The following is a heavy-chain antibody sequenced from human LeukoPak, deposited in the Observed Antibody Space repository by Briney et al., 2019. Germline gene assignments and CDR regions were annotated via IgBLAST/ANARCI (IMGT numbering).Heavy chain of an antibody. CDR1: GFTFGAYA. D-gene: IGHD2-2*01. CDR2: IRSRTYGGTT. CDR3: ARDQYAGYDPYYFDY. J-gene: IGHJ4*02. V-gene: IGHV3-49*04. Sequence: GGSVRLSCTASGFTFGAYAMTWVRQAPGKGLEWVSFIRSRTYGGTTEYAASVKGRFTISRDDSKSIAYLQMNSLKTEDTAVYYCARDQYAGYDPYYFDYWGQGTLVTVSS.